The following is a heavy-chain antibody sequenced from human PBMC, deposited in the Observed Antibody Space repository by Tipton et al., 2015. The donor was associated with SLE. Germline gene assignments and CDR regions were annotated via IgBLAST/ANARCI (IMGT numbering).Heavy chain of an antibody. J-gene: IGHJ5*02. CDR1: GGSISGHY. D-gene: IGHD2-15*01. CDR2: ISQSGST. Sequence: TLSLTCAVSGGSISGHYWTWIRQSPRKGLEWVAEISQSGSTNYNPSLKSRVTILVDTSKNQFSLKLTSVTAADTAVYYCARKASCTRGSCSGFDPWGQGTLVTVSS. V-gene: IGHV4-34*01. CDR3: ARKASCTRGSCSGFDP.